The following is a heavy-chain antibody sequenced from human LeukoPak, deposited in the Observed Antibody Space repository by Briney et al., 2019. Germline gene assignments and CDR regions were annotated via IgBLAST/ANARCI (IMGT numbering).Heavy chain of an antibody. J-gene: IGHJ6*03. CDR2: IYHSGST. D-gene: IGHD3-16*01. CDR3: ARETSQKGAHYMDV. CDR1: GYSISSGYY. V-gene: IGHV4-38-2*02. Sequence: NPSETLSLTCTVSGYSISSGYYWGWIRPPPGKGLEWIGSIYHSGSTNYNPSLKSRVTISVDTSKNQFSLKLSSVTAADTAVYYCARETSQKGAHYMDVWGKGTTVTISS.